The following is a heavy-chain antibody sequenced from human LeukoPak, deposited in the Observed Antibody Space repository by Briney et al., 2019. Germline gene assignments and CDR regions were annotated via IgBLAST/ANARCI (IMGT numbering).Heavy chain of an antibody. V-gene: IGHV3-30*02. CDR2: IRYDGSNK. Sequence: GGSLRLSCAASGFTFSSYGMHWVRQAPGKGLEWVAFIRYDGSNKYYADSVKGRFTISRDNSKNTLYLQMSSLRAEDTAVYYCARDLSGWRWFDPWGQGTLVTVSS. CDR3: ARDLSGWRWFDP. J-gene: IGHJ5*02. D-gene: IGHD6-19*01. CDR1: GFTFSSYG.